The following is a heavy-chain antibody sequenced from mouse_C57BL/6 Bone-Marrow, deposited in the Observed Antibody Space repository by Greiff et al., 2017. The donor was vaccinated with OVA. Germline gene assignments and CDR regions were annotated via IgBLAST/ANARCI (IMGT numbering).Heavy chain of an antibody. D-gene: IGHD2-5*01. V-gene: IGHV1-52*01. J-gene: IGHJ4*01. Sequence: QVQLQHPGAELVRPGSSVKLSCKASGYTFTSYWMHWVKQRPIQGLEWIGNIDPSDSETHYNQKFKDKATLTVDKSSSTAYMQLSSLTSEDSAVYYCARRSNYHLAMDYWGQGTSVTVSS. CDR1: GYTFTSYW. CDR3: ARRSNYHLAMDY. CDR2: IDPSDSET.